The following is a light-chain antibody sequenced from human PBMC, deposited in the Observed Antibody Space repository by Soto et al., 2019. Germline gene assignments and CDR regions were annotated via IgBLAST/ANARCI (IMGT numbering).Light chain of an antibody. CDR2: GAS. Sequence: EIVMTQSPATLSVSPGERATLSCRASQSVSSNLDWYQQKPGQAPRLLIYGASTRATGIPARFSGSGSGTEFTRTISSLQSEDFAVYYCQQYNNWLPWTFGQGTKVEI. CDR1: QSVSSN. CDR3: QQYNNWLPWT. V-gene: IGKV3-15*01. J-gene: IGKJ1*01.